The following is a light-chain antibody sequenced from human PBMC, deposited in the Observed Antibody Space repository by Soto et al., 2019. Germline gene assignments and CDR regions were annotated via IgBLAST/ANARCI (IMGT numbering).Light chain of an antibody. CDR2: GTT. CDR1: QTIYTN. CDR3: QQYNNWWT. Sequence: EIVMTQSPGTLSVSPGERATLSCRASQTIYTNLACYQQTPGQAPRLLIYGTTNGATGIPARFSGGGFGTEITLTISSQQAEDFPVYYWQQYNNWWTFGQGTKVDIK. J-gene: IGKJ1*01. V-gene: IGKV3D-15*01.